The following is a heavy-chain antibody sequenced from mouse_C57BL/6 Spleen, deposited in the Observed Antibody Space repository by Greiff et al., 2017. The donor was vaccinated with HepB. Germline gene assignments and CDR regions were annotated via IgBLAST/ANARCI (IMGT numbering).Heavy chain of an antibody. V-gene: IGHV1-82*01. CDR3: ARSWAFYGSSYVYFDY. Sequence: QVQLKQSGPELVKPGASVKISCKASGYAFSSSWMNWVKQRPGKGLEWIGRIYPGDGDTNYNGKFKGKATLTADKSSSTAYMQLSSLTSEDSAVYFCARSWAFYGSSYVYFDYWGQGTTLTVSS. CDR2: IYPGDGDT. CDR1: GYAFSSSW. J-gene: IGHJ2*01. D-gene: IGHD1-1*01.